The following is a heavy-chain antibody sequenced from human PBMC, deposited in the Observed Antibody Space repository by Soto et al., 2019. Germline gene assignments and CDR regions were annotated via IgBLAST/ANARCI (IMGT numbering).Heavy chain of an antibody. D-gene: IGHD6-19*01. CDR3: ARDIAVAGTNYFDY. CDR1: GASIRSYY. V-gene: IGHV4-4*07. Sequence: KSSETLSLTCTVSGASIRSYYWSWIRQPAGKGLEWIGRMFPSGSTNYNPSLKSRVTMSLDTSKNHFSLKLSSVTAADTAVYYCARDIAVAGTNYFDYWGQGTLVTVSS. J-gene: IGHJ4*02. CDR2: MFPSGST.